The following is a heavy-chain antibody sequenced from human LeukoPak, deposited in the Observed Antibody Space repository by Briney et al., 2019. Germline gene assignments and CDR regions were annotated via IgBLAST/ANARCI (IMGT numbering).Heavy chain of an antibody. CDR1: GGSISSGGYS. CDR2: INHSGST. CDR3: AAFGESRFRWFDP. V-gene: IGHV4-30-2*01. D-gene: IGHD3-10*01. Sequence: SETLSLTCTVSGGSISSGGYSWSWIRQHPGKGLEWIGEINHSGSTNYNPSLKSRVTILVDTSKNQFSLKLSSVTAADTAVYYCAAFGESRFRWFDPWGQGTLVTVSS. J-gene: IGHJ5*02.